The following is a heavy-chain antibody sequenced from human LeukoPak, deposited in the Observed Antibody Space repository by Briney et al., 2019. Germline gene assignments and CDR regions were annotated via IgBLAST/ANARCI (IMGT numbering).Heavy chain of an antibody. J-gene: IGHJ4*02. Sequence: GGSLRLSCAASGFTFSTHPMHWVRQAPGKGLEWVSGITDSGGRTYHADSVRGRFTISRDNSRNTLYLQMNSLRAEDTAIYYCASRDPCSGGTCYALGYWGQGTLVTVSS. CDR3: ASRDPCSGGTCYALGY. D-gene: IGHD2-15*01. CDR1: GFTFSTHP. V-gene: IGHV3-23*01. CDR2: ITDSGGRT.